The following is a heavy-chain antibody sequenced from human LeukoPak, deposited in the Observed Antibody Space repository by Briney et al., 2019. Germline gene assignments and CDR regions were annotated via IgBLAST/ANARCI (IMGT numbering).Heavy chain of an antibody. D-gene: IGHD6-19*01. Sequence: GGSLRLSCAASGFNFSSYAMSWVRQAPGKGLEWVSTISDHGGATYYADSVKRRFIISRDNSKNTLYLQMDTLRAEDTALSYCAKGYGSGWYDNWFDSWGQGTLVTVSS. V-gene: IGHV3-23*01. CDR1: GFNFSSYA. CDR3: AKGYGSGWYDNWFDS. J-gene: IGHJ5*01. CDR2: ISDHGGAT.